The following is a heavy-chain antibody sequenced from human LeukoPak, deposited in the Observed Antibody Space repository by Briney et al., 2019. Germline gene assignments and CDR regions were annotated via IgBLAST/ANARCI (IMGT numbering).Heavy chain of an antibody. D-gene: IGHD4-11*01. CDR2: TRNKANSYTT. Sequence: PGGSLRLSCAASGFTFSDHYMDWVRQAPGKGLEWVGRTRNKANSYTTEYAASVKGRFTISRDDSKNSLYLQMNSLRAEDTAVYYCARLHRFDYWGQGTLVTVSS. J-gene: IGHJ4*02. V-gene: IGHV3-72*01. CDR1: GFTFSDHY. CDR3: ARLHRFDY.